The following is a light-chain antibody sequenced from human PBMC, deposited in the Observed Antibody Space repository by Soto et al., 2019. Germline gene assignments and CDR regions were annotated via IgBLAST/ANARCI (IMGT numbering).Light chain of an antibody. CDR2: DAS. V-gene: IGKV1-33*01. Sequence: DFQMTQSPSSLSASVGDRVTIACQSSHDVSRNLNWFQQKPGEAPKLLIYDASNLERGVPSRFSASGSGTDFTFTISSLQPEDVATYYCQQYNSLLSFGGGTEIELK. CDR1: HDVSRN. CDR3: QQYNSLLS. J-gene: IGKJ4*01.